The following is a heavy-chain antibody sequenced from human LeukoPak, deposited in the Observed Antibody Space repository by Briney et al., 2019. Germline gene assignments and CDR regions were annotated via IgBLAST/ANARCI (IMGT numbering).Heavy chain of an antibody. CDR2: ISASGGNP. D-gene: IGHD6-13*01. J-gene: IGHJ4*02. CDR3: AKARAGDITAAFNY. V-gene: IGHV3-23*01. Sequence: GGSLRLSCAASGFIFSNYAMSWVRQAPGKGLEWVSGISASGGNPYYADSVKGRFTISRDNSENTLNLQMNSLRAEDTAVYYCAKARAGDITAAFNYWGQGTLVTVSS. CDR1: GFIFSNYA.